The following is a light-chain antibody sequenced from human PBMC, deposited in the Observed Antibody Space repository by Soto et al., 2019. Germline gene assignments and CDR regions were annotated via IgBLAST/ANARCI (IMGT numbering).Light chain of an antibody. Sequence: IVLTQSPATLSLSPGERATLSFRASQSVSSYLLWYQQKPGQTPRLLIYDASNRATGIPARFSGSGSETDFTLTISSLEPEDFAVYYCQQYGRSITFGGGTKVDIK. V-gene: IGKV3-11*01. J-gene: IGKJ4*01. CDR1: QSVSSY. CDR2: DAS. CDR3: QQYGRSIT.